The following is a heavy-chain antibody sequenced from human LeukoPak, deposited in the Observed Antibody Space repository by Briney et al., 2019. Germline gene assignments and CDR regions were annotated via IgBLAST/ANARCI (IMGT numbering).Heavy chain of an antibody. CDR3: ASQGTVTTAFDY. CDR2: MNPNSSNT. D-gene: IGHD4-17*01. CDR1: GYTFTSYD. J-gene: IGHJ4*02. Sequence: GASVKVSCKASGYTFTSYDINWVRQATGQGLEWMGWMNPNSSNTGYAQKFQGRVTMTRNTSISTAYMELSSLRSEDTAVYYCASQGTVTTAFDYWGQGTLVTVSS. V-gene: IGHV1-8*01.